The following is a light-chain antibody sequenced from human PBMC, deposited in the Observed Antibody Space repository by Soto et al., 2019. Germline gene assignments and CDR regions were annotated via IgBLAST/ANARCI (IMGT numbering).Light chain of an antibody. V-gene: IGKV3-15*01. J-gene: IGKJ5*01. CDR2: GAS. Sequence: EKVMTQSPATLSVSPGERATLSCRASQSVNSNLAWYQQKPGQAPRLLIFGASTRATGIPARFSGSGFGTEFTLTISSLQSEDFAVYYCQQYDNWSITFGQGTRLEI. CDR3: QQYDNWSIT. CDR1: QSVNSN.